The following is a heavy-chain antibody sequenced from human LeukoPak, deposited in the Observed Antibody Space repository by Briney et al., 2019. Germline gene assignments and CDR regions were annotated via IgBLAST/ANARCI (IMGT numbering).Heavy chain of an antibody. J-gene: IGHJ3*02. CDR2: VFHSGTT. CDR3: ARRMATVTDAFDI. V-gene: IGHV4-59*08. D-gene: IGHD5-24*01. CDR1: GDSLTSHF. Sequence: CETLSLTCNVSGDSLTSHFLSWIRQTPGKGLEWIGYVFHSGTTNYSPSLKSRVTISLDTSKKQFYLRLASVTAADTALYYCARRMATVTDAFDIWGRGTMVSVSS.